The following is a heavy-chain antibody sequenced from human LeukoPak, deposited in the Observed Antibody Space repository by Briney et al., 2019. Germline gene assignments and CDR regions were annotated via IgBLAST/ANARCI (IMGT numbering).Heavy chain of an antibody. V-gene: IGHV3-49*04. CDR1: GFTFGDYA. CDR3: TRKMKGGSGRPLDY. CDR2: IRDKAYGGTA. D-gene: IGHD6-19*01. J-gene: IGHJ4*02. Sequence: GRSLRLSCIGSGFTFGDYAMSWVRQAPGKGLEWVGFIRDKAYGGTADYAASVKGRFIISRDDPKSIAYLQVNSLETEDTAVYYCTRKMKGGSGRPLDYWGQGTLVTVSS.